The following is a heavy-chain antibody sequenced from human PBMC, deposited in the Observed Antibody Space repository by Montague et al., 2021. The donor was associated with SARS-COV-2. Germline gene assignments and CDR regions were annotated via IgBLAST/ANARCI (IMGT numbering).Heavy chain of an antibody. Sequence: SLRLSCAAPGFTFSNFAMSWVRQAPGKGLEWVSAISGSGGSTHYADSVKGRFTISRDNSKNRLYLQINSLSAEDTAVCYCANHYSDGSGFPYWGQGTLVTVSS. CDR1: GFTFSNFA. CDR2: ISGSGGST. V-gene: IGHV3-23*01. J-gene: IGHJ4*02. CDR3: ANHYSDGSGFPY. D-gene: IGHD3-22*01.